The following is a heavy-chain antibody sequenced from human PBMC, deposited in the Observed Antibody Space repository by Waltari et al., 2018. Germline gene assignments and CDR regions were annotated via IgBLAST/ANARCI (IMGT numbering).Heavy chain of an antibody. J-gene: IGHJ4*02. CDR3: VSHVLKGRAAAGTAPDYCDY. CDR1: GGSISSHY. D-gene: IGHD6-13*01. Sequence: QVQLQESGPGLVKPSETLSLTCTVSGGSISSHYWSWIRQPPGKGLEWIGYIYYSGNTNYNPFRMSRVTISVDTSKIQSSLKLSAVTAADTAVYYGVSHVLKGRAAAGTAPDYCDYWVQGTLVTGSS. V-gene: IGHV4-59*11. CDR2: IYYSGNT.